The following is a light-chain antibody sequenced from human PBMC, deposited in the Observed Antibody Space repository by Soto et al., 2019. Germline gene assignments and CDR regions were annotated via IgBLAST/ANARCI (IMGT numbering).Light chain of an antibody. CDR1: QSVTNNY. Sequence: EVVLTQSPGTLSLSPGERATLSCRASQSVTNNYLAWYQQKPGQAPRLLIYGASSRATGIPDRFSGSGSGTDFTLTISRLEPEDFVVYYCQQYGSSPTWTFGQGTKVDIK. CDR2: GAS. CDR3: QQYGSSPTWT. V-gene: IGKV3-20*01. J-gene: IGKJ1*01.